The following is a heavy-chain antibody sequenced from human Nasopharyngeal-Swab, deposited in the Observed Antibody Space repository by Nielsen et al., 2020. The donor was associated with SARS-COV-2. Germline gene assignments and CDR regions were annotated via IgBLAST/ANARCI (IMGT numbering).Heavy chain of an antibody. CDR2: IGTAGDT. CDR1: GFTFSSYD. D-gene: IGHD3-22*01. J-gene: IGHJ4*02. CDR3: ARADYYDRYYYFDY. Sequence: GESLKISCAASGFTFSSYDMHWVRQATGKGLEWVSAIGTAGDTYYPGSVKGRFTISRENAKNSLYLQMNSLRAEDTAVYYCARADYYDRYYYFDYWGQGTLVTVSS. V-gene: IGHV3-13*01.